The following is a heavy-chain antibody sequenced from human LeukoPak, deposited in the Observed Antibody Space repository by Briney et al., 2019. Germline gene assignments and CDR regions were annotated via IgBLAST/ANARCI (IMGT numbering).Heavy chain of an antibody. CDR2: IKQDGSEK. CDR3: ARGGVPAASVFDY. CDR1: GFTFSSYG. Sequence: PGGSLRLSCAASGFTFSSYGMHWVRQAPGKGLEWVANIKQDGSEKYYVDSVKGRFTISRDNAKNSLYLQMNSLRAEDTAVYYCARGGVPAASVFDYWGQGTLVTVSS. D-gene: IGHD2-2*01. V-gene: IGHV3-7*01. J-gene: IGHJ4*02.